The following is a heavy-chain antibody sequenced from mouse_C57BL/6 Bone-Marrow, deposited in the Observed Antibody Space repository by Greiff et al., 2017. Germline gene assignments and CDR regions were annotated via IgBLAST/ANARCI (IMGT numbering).Heavy chain of an antibody. CDR3: ARDPRDYDEGFAY. J-gene: IGHJ3*01. CDR1: GYSITSGYY. D-gene: IGHD2-4*01. V-gene: IGHV3-6*01. Sequence: EVKLQESGPGLVKPSQSLSLTCSVTGYSITSGYYWNWIRQFPGNKLEWMGYISYDGSNNYNPSLKNRISITRDTSKNQFFLKLNSVTTEDTATYYCARDPRDYDEGFAYWGQGTLVTVSA. CDR2: ISYDGSN.